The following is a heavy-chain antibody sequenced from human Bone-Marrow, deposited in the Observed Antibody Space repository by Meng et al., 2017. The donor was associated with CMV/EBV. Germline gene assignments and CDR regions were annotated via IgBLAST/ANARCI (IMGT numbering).Heavy chain of an antibody. J-gene: IGHJ4*02. CDR1: GFTFSSCD. D-gene: IGHD2-2*01. CDR3: ARGFYCSSTSCYRYFDY. CDR2: IGTAGDT. V-gene: IGHV3-13*01. Sequence: GGSLRLSCAASGFTFSSCDMHWVRQPTGKGLEWVSAIGTAGDTYYPGSVKGRFTISRENAKNSLYLQMNSLRAEDTAVYYCARGFYCSSTSCYRYFDYWGQGTLVTLSS.